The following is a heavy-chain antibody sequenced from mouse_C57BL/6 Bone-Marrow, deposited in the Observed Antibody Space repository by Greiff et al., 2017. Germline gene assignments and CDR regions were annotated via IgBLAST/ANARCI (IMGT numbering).Heavy chain of an antibody. V-gene: IGHV1-62-2*01. D-gene: IGHD2-4*01. CDR1: GYTFTEYT. CDR2: FYPGSGSI. J-gene: IGHJ1*03. Sequence: VNVVESGAELVKPGASVKLSCKASGYTFTEYTIHWVKQRSGQGLEWIGWFYPGSGSIKYNEKFKDKATLTADKSSSTVYMELSRLTSEDAAVYFCARHEDTGLRRYFDVWGTGTTVTVSS. CDR3: ARHEDTGLRRYFDV.